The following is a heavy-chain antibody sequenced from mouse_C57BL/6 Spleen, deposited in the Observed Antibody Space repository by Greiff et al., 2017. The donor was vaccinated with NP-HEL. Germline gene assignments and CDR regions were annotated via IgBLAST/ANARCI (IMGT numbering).Heavy chain of an antibody. D-gene: IGHD1-1*01. J-gene: IGHJ4*01. CDR3: ATVVATGYAMDY. V-gene: IGHV1-5*01. CDR2: IYPGNSDT. CDR1: GYTFISYW. Sequence: VQLQQSGTVLARPGASVKMSCKTSGYTFISYWMHWVKQRPGQGLEWIGAIYPGNSDTSYNQKFKGKAKLTAVTSASTAYMELSSLTNEDSAVYYCATVVATGYAMDYWGQGTSVTVSS.